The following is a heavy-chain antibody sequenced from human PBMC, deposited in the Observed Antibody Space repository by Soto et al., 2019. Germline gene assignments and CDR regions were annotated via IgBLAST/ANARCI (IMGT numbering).Heavy chain of an antibody. D-gene: IGHD6-6*01. CDR1: AGSLDNYY. J-gene: IGHJ5*01. CDR3: AREARISAPGIIWFHS. Sequence: SQTLSLTCSVCAGSLDNYYWSWIRQAPGKGLEWIGYVYHNGRTSYSPSLKSRVSISVDRSKNQFSLNLSSVTAADTAVYYCAREARISAPGIIWFHSWGQGTLVIVSS. CDR2: VYHNGRT. V-gene: IGHV4-59*01.